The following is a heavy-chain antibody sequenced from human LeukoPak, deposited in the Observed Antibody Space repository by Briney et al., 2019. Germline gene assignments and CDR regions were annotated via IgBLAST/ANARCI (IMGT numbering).Heavy chain of an antibody. V-gene: IGHV1-69*13. D-gene: IGHD2-15*01. CDR1: GGTFSSYA. J-gene: IGHJ6*02. CDR2: IIPIFGTA. Sequence: GASVKVSCKASGGTFSSYAISWVRQAPGQGLEWMGGIIPIFGTANYAQKFQGRATITADESTSTAYMELSSLRSEDTAVYYCARESSGGPTGYYGMDVWGQGTTVTVSS. CDR3: ARESSGGPTGYYGMDV.